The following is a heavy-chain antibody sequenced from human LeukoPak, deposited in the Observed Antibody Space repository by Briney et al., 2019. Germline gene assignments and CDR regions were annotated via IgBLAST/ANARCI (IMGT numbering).Heavy chain of an antibody. CDR3: ASLYYYDSPKRSAP. CDR1: GYTFTGYY. J-gene: IGHJ5*02. V-gene: IGHV1-2*02. Sequence: ASVKVSCKASGYTFTGYYMHWVRQAHGQGLEWMGWINPNSGGTNYAQKFQGRVTMTRDTSSSTAYMELSRLRSDDTAVYYCASLYYYDSPKRSAPWGQGTLVTVSS. D-gene: IGHD3-22*01. CDR2: INPNSGGT.